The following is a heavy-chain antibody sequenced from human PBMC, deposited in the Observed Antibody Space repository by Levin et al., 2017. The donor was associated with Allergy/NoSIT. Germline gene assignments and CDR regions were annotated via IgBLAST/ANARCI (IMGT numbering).Heavy chain of an antibody. CDR1: GFTFSSYS. V-gene: IGHV3-48*02. CDR2: ISSSSSTI. D-gene: IGHD6-13*01. Sequence: GGSLRLSCAASGFTFSSYSMNWVRQAPGKGLEWVSYISSSSSTIYYADSVKGRFTISRDNAKNSLYLQMNSLRDEDTAVYYCARDRYSSSWYILDYWGQGTLVTVSS. CDR3: ARDRYSSSWYILDY. J-gene: IGHJ4*02.